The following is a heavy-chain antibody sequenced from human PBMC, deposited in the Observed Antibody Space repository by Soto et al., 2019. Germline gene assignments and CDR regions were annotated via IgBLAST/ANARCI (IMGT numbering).Heavy chain of an antibody. CDR2: IIPLLDIT. CDR3: ARDSPIGSTFSGYNAIDY. J-gene: IGHJ4*02. CDR1: GGTFSNDI. Sequence: QVQLVQSGAEVKKPGSSVKVTCKTSGGTFSNDIIPWVRQAPGQGLEWMGRIIPLLDITNYAQKFQGRVTITADKSTGTAYMELNRLRSEDTALYYCARDSPIGSTFSGYNAIDYWGQGTLVTVSS. V-gene: IGHV1-69*08. D-gene: IGHD5-12*01.